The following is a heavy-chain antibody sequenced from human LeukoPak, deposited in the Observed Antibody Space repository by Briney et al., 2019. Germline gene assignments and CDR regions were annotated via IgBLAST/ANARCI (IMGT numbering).Heavy chain of an antibody. CDR1: GFTLSGYW. CDR3: ARDAGRYFDWLGY. J-gene: IGHJ4*02. D-gene: IGHD3-9*01. CDR2: ISPDGRSA. Sequence: GGSLRLSCAASGFTLSGYWMHWVRQAPGKGLVWVSIISPDGRSATYAESVRGRFTISRDNAKNTLSLQMNSLRAEDTAVYYCARDAGRYFDWLGYWGQGTLVTVSS. V-gene: IGHV3-74*01.